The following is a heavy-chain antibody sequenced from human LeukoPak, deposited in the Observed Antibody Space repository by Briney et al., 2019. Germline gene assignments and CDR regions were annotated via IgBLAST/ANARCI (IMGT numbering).Heavy chain of an antibody. CDR2: MNPNSGNT. Sequence: ASVKVSCKASGYTFSSYGISWVRQAPGQGLEWMGWMNPNSGNTGYAQKFQGRVTMTTDTSTSTAYMELRSLRSDDTAVYYCARDVVVGANGRAFDIWGQGTMVTVSS. V-gene: IGHV1-18*01. CDR3: ARDVVVGANGRAFDI. J-gene: IGHJ3*02. D-gene: IGHD1-26*01. CDR1: GYTFSSYG.